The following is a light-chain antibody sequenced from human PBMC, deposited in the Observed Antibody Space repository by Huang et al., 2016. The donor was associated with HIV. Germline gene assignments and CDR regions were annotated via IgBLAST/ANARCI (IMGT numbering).Light chain of an antibody. V-gene: IGKV2D-29*02. Sequence: EIVMTQTPLSLSVTPGKPASISCRSSQSLLHSDGKTYLYWYLQRPCQSPPLLIYEVANRISGVPDRFSCSGSGTDFTLKISRGEAEDVGVYYCMRSIQLPLITFGQGTRLEIK. CDR1: QSLLHSDGKTY. CDR3: MRSIQLPLIT. J-gene: IGKJ5*01. CDR2: EVA.